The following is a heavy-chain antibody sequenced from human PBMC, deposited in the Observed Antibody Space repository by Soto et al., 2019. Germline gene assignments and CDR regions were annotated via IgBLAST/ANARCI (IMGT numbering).Heavy chain of an antibody. V-gene: IGHV5-51*01. CDR3: ARPPNSGTLFAN. CDR2: IYPKYSDI. CDR1: GFDFADSW. Sequence: PGESLKISCQGSGFDFADSWIGWVRQVPERGLEWVAIIYPKYSDIRYRPSFQGRVTLSADKSVSTAYLQWNSLRASDSAIYYCARPPNSGTLFANWGQGTPVTVSS. J-gene: IGHJ4*02. D-gene: IGHD1-26*01.